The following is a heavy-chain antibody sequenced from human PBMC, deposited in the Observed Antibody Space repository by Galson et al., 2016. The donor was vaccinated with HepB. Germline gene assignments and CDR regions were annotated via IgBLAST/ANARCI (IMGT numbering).Heavy chain of an antibody. D-gene: IGHD3-10*01. CDR2: ISYDGTKK. CDR3: AKDHFREHYYGSGSYGAGDY. Sequence: SLRLSCAASGFTLTSYGMHWVRQAPGKGLEWVAVISYDGTKKYYADSVKGRFTISRDNSNYTLYLQMNSLRAEDTAVYYCAKDHFREHYYGSGSYGAGDYWGQGTVVAVSS. J-gene: IGHJ4*02. V-gene: IGHV3-30*05. CDR1: GFTLTSYG.